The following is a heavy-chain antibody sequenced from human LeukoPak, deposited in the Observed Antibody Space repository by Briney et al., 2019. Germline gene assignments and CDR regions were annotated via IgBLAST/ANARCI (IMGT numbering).Heavy chain of an antibody. J-gene: IGHJ6*03. CDR2: MNPNSGNT. V-gene: IGHV1-8*03. Sequence: ASVKVSCKASGYTFTSYDIHWVRQATGQGLEWMGWMNPNSGNTGYAQKFQGRVTITKDTSISTAYMELSSLRSEDTAVYYCARTRGRDSYHYYYYMDVWAKGPRSPSP. D-gene: IGHD1-26*01. CDR3: ARTRGRDSYHYYYYMDV. CDR1: GYTFTSYD.